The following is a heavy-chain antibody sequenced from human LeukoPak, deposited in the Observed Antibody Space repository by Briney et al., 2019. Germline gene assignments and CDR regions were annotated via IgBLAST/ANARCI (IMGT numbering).Heavy chain of an antibody. Sequence: ASVKVSCKASGYTFTSYDINWVRQATGQGLEWMGWMNPNSGNTGYAQKFQGRVTMTRNTSISTAYMELSSLRSEDTAVYYCARMTEGYCRGRSCYSYYYYMDVWGKGTTVTVSS. J-gene: IGHJ6*03. D-gene: IGHD2-15*01. V-gene: IGHV1-8*01. CDR2: MNPNSGNT. CDR1: GYTFTSYD. CDR3: ARMTEGYCRGRSCYSYYYYMDV.